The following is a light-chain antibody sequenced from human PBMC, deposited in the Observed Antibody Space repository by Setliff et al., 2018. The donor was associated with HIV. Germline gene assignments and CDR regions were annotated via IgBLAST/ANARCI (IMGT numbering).Light chain of an antibody. V-gene: IGLV2-11*01. CDR3: CSYAGTYTYI. CDR2: DVR. J-gene: IGLJ1*01. Sequence: QSVLTQPRSVSGSPGQSVTLSCTGSSSDVGAYNYVSWYQQHPGRAPKLIIYDVRKRPSGVPDRFSGSKSGDTASLTISGLQSEDEADYFCCSYAGTYTYIFGTGTKVTV. CDR1: SSDVGAYNY.